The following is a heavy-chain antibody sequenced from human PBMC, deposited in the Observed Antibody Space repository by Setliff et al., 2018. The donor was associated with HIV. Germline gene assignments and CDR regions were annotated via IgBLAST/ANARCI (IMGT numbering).Heavy chain of an antibody. CDR1: GDIFSKYT. Sequence: SVKVSCKASGDIFSKYTFSWVRQAPGQGLEWVGRIIPMLGTPNYAQKFQGRVTITADISTGIGYMEINRLRSEDTAVYYCARSPGDYLFDYWGQGTLVTVSS. D-gene: IGHD4-17*01. J-gene: IGHJ4*02. CDR2: IIPMLGTP. V-gene: IGHV1-69*08. CDR3: ARSPGDYLFDY.